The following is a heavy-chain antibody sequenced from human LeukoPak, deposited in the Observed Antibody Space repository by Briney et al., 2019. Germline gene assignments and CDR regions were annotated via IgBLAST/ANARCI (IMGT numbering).Heavy chain of an antibody. D-gene: IGHD3-10*02. Sequence: GGSLRLSCAASGFTFSRYEMDWVRQAPGKGLEGVSYISGSGSTIYYADSVKGRLTISRDNAKNSLYLQMNNLRADDTAVYYCAELGITMIGGVWGKGTTVTISS. V-gene: IGHV3-48*03. CDR2: ISGSGSTI. J-gene: IGHJ6*04. CDR1: GFTFSRYE. CDR3: AELGITMIGGV.